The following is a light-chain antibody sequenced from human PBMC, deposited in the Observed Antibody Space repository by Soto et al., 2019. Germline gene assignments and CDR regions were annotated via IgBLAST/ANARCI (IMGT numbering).Light chain of an antibody. CDR3: QQYYTTQPYT. Sequence: DIVMTQSPDSLAVSLGERATINCKSRQSVLHSSNKKNHLACDQQKPGQPPKLLIYWASTRESGVPDRFSDSGSVTDFTLTISSLQAEDVAVYYCQQYYTTQPYTFGQGTKLEIK. V-gene: IGKV4-1*01. CDR2: WAS. CDR1: QSVLHSSNKKNH. J-gene: IGKJ2*01.